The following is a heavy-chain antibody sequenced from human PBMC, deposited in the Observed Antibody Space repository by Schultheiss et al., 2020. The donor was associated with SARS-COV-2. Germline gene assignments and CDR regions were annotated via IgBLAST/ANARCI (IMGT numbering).Heavy chain of an antibody. Sequence: SVKVSCKASGFTFTSSAMQWVRQARGQRLEWIGWIVVGSGNTNYAQKFQGRVTMTTDTSTSTAYMELRSLRSDDTAVYYCAKGSLWLRLNSGGLTSWGQGTLVTVSS. CDR2: IVVGSGNT. CDR1: GFTFTSSA. D-gene: IGHD3-10*01. V-gene: IGHV1-58*02. CDR3: AKGSLWLRLNSGGLTS. J-gene: IGHJ5*02.